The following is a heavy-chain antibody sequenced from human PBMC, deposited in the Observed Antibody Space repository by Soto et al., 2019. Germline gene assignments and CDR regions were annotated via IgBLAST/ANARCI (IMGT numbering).Heavy chain of an antibody. CDR2: IYYSGRT. CDR1: GGSISRSSYY. CDR3: AGQGNSYALDY. Sequence: QLQLEESGPGLMKPSETLSLTCTVSGGSISRSSYYWGWIRQPPGKGLEWIGSIYYSGRTYYNPSLKSRDTISVDTSKNQFSLKLSSVTAADTAVYYRAGQGNSYALDYWGRGTLVTVAS. V-gene: IGHV4-39*01. J-gene: IGHJ4*02. D-gene: IGHD5-18*01.